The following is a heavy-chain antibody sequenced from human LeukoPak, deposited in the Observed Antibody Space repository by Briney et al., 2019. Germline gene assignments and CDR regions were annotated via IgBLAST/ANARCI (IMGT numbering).Heavy chain of an antibody. CDR1: GGSISSSY. CDR3: ASGEAAAGTSDY. V-gene: IGHV4-59*01. CDR2: VHYAESS. Sequence: SETLSLTCIVSGGSISSSYWSWIRQSPGKGLEWIGYVHYAESSYYNPSLKSRVTISVDTSKNQFSLKLSSVTAADTAVYYCASGEAAAGTSDYWGQGTLVTVSS. J-gene: IGHJ4*02. D-gene: IGHD6-13*01.